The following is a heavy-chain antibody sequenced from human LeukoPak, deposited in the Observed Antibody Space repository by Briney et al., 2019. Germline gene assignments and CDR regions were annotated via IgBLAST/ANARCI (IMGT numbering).Heavy chain of an antibody. D-gene: IGHD6-13*01. CDR1: GYSISSGYY. V-gene: IGHV4-38-2*02. CDR3: ARGLGRQQLVSPFDY. CDR2: IYHSGTI. Sequence: ETLSLTCTVSGYSISSGYYWGWIRQPPGKGVEWLASIYHSGTIYYNPSLKSRVTISVDTSENQFSLKLTSVTAADTAVYYCARGLGRQQLVSPFDYWGQGTLVTVSS. J-gene: IGHJ4*02.